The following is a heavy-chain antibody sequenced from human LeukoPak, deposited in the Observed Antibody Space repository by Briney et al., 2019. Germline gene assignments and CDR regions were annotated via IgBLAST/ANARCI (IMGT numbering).Heavy chain of an antibody. Sequence: GGSLRLSCAASGFTFSSYDMYWVRQAPGKGLVWVSRINSDGSSTSYADSVKGRFTISRDNAKNTLYLQMNSLRAEDPAVYYCARVGRGGSSWYWFDPWGQGTLVTVSS. CDR2: INSDGSST. V-gene: IGHV3-74*01. CDR3: ARVGRGGSSWYWFDP. D-gene: IGHD6-13*01. J-gene: IGHJ5*02. CDR1: GFTFSSYD.